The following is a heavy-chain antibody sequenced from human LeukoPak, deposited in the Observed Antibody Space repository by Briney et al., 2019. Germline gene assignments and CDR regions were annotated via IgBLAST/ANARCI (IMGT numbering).Heavy chain of an antibody. CDR2: VHLDGRT. CDR1: GGSVTSTNW. Sequence: SETLSLTCAVSGGSVTSTNWWTWVRQPPGKGLEWIGDVHLDGRTNYNPSLKSRLIMSVDLPENHISLKLTSGTAADTAVYYCAREGGFYRPLDYSGQGTLVTVSS. CDR3: AREGGFYRPLDY. D-gene: IGHD3-3*01. V-gene: IGHV4-4*02. J-gene: IGHJ4*02.